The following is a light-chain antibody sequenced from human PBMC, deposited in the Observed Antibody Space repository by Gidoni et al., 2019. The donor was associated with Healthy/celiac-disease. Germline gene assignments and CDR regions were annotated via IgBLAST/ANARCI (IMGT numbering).Light chain of an antibody. CDR1: SSNIGSNT. J-gene: IGLJ3*02. V-gene: IGLV1-44*01. CDR2: SNN. Sequence: SVLTHPPSASGTPGQRVTIPCSGSSSNIGSNTVNWYQPLPGTAPKPLIYSNNQRPSGVPDRFSGSKSGTAASLAISGLQSEDEADYYCAAWDDSLNGPNWVFGGGTKLTVL. CDR3: AAWDDSLNGPNWV.